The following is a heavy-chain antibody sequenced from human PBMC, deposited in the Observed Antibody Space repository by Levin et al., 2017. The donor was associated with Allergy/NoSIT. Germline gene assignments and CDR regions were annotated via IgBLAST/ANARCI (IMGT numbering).Heavy chain of an antibody. V-gene: IGHV3-23*01. CDR3: AREQGARGWYTVDF. CDR1: GFSFANHA. D-gene: IGHD6-19*01. J-gene: IGHJ4*02. Sequence: GGSLRLSCAASGFSFANHAMTWVRHAPGKGLEWVSTIRPNSERTYFADSVKGRFTVSRDDSVNMMSLQMSSLRAEDAAVYYCAREQGARGWYTVDFWGQGALVTVSS. CDR2: IRPNSERT.